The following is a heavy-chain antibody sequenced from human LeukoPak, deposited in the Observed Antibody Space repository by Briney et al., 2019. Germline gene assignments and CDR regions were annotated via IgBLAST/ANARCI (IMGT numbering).Heavy chain of an antibody. D-gene: IGHD3-22*01. CDR2: INPNSGGT. CDR1: GYTFTGYY. V-gene: IGHV1-2*02. J-gene: IGHJ5*02. CDR3: ARSSRKYYYDSSTNWFDP. Sequence: GASVKVSCKASGYTFTGYYMHWVRQAPGQGLERMGWINPNSGGTNYAQKFQGRVTMTRDTSISTAYMELSRLRSDDTAVYYCARSSRKYYYDSSTNWFDPWGQGTLVTVSS.